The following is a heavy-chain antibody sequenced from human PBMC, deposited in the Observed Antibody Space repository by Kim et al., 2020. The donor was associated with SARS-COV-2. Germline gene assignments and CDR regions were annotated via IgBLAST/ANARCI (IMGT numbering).Heavy chain of an antibody. CDR1: GFTFSSYG. V-gene: IGHV3-30*18. Sequence: GGSLRLSCAASGFTFSSYGMHWVRQAPGKGLEWVAVISYDGSNKYYADSVKGRFTISRDNSKNTLYLQMNSLRAEDTAVYYCAKDAQLWSYYYFDYWGQGTLVTVSS. CDR2: ISYDGSNK. CDR3: AKDAQLWSYYYFDY. D-gene: IGHD5-18*01. J-gene: IGHJ4*02.